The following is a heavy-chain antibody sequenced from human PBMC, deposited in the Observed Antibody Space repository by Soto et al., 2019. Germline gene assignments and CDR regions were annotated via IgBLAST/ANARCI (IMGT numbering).Heavy chain of an antibody. V-gene: IGHV1-46*03. Sequence: GASVKVCCKASGYTFTSYYMHWVRQAPGQGLEWMGIINPSGGSTSYAQKFQGRVTMTRDTSTSTVYMELSSLRSGDTAVYYCARGPPVDGMDVWGQGTTVTVSS. J-gene: IGHJ6*01. CDR1: GYTFTSYY. CDR2: INPSGGST. CDR3: ARGPPVDGMDV.